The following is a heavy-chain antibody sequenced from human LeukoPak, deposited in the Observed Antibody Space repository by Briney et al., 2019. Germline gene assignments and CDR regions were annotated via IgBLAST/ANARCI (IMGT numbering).Heavy chain of an antibody. CDR2: ISSNGGST. CDR3: ARSLGYYDY. Sequence: PGGSLRLSCATSGFTFSSYAMAWVRQAPGKGLEYVSSISSNGGSTYYGNSVKGRFTISRDNSKNTLYLQMDTLTPEDMGVYYCARSLGYYDYWGQGTLVTASS. J-gene: IGHJ4*02. V-gene: IGHV3-64*01. D-gene: IGHD3-22*01. CDR1: GFTFSSYA.